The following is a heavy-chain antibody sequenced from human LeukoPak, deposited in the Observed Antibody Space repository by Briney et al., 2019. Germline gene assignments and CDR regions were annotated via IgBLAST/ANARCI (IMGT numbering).Heavy chain of an antibody. D-gene: IGHD4-17*01. CDR3: ARPDYDDDDSPGRQD. J-gene: IGHJ4*02. V-gene: IGHV1-2*02. CDR2: INPDTDDT. CDR1: GYTFIDSY. Sequence: AASVKVSCKTSGYTFIDSYIHWVRQAPGQGLEWMGWINPDTDDTVYAQKFQDRVKMTRDTSINTAYMELNRLTSDDTAVYYCARPDYDDDDSPGRQDWGQGTQVTVSS.